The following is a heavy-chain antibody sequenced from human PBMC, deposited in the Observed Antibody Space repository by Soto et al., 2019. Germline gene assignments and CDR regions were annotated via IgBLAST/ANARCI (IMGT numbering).Heavy chain of an antibody. D-gene: IGHD3-22*01. Sequence: SVKVSCKASGGTFSSYAISWVRQAPGQGLEWMGGIIPIFGTANYAQKFQGRVTITADESTSTAYMELSSLSAEDTAVYYCARAPYYYDSSGYFWFDPWGQGTLVTVSS. J-gene: IGHJ5*02. CDR2: IIPIFGTA. CDR3: ARAPYYYDSSGYFWFDP. CDR1: GGTFSSYA. V-gene: IGHV1-69*13.